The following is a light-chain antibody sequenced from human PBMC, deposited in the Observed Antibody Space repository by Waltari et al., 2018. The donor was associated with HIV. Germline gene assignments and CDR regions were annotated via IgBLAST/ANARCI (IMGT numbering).Light chain of an antibody. J-gene: IGKJ4*01. CDR2: GAS. CDR1: QSVSSSY. CDR3: QHFGSSHLT. V-gene: IGKV3-20*01. Sequence: EIVLTQSPGPLSLSPGERGPLPCRASQSVSSSYLAWYQQKPGPAPRPLIYGASSRATGIPDRFSGSGSGTDVTLSISGLEPEDFAVYYCQHFGSSHLTFGGGTKVEIK.